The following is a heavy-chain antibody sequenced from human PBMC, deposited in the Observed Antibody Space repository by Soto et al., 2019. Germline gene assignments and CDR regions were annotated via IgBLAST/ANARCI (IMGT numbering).Heavy chain of an antibody. J-gene: IGHJ4*02. CDR1: GFTFSFYS. V-gene: IGHV3-23*01. D-gene: IGHD2-2*01. CDR3: AKGSRSSRPYYFDY. Sequence: GGSLRPSCDAPGFTFSFYSLSWVRPAPGKGLEWVSAISDTGGSTYSADSVKGRFTISRDNSRNTLFLQMNSLRADDTAVYYCAKGSRSSRPYYFDYWGQGTLVTVSS. CDR2: ISDTGGST.